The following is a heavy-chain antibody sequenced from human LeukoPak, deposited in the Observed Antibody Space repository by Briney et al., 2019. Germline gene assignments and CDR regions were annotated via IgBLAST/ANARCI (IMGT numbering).Heavy chain of an antibody. J-gene: IGHJ5*02. CDR1: GGTFSSYA. CDR3: ARTPLRIVVVTATKSWFDP. V-gene: IGHV1-2*06. Sequence: ASVKVSCKASGGTFSSYAISWVRQAPGQGLEWMGRINPNSGGTNYAQKFQGRVTMTRDTSISTAYMELSRLRSDDTAVYYCARTPLRIVVVTATKSWFDPWGQGTLVTVSS. D-gene: IGHD2-21*02. CDR2: INPNSGGT.